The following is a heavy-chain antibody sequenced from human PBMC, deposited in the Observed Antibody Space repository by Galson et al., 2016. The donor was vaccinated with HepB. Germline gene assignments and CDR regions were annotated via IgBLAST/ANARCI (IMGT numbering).Heavy chain of an antibody. D-gene: IGHD3-3*02. CDR1: GGSISGANW. V-gene: IGHV4-4*02. J-gene: IGHJ4*02. Sequence: SESLSLTCAVSGGSISGANWWSWFRQPPGKGLEWIGDTYHGGSTNYNPSLKSRVTISIDESKNQFALEVTSVTAADTAVYYCAGGIHSWGQGILVTVSS. CDR2: TYHGGST. CDR3: AGGIHS.